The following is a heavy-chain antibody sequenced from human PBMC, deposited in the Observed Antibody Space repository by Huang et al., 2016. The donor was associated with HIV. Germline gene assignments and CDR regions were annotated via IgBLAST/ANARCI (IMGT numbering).Heavy chain of an antibody. V-gene: IGHV3-30*04. Sequence: QVQLVESGGGLVQPGRSLRLSCAASGFTFTNYAIPWVRQTPGKGLEWVGCISYDGRNKVYADSVKGRFTISRDKSKSTLYLLMNSRRVDDTALYYCARSAVPGDGDWFDPWGQGTLVTVSS. CDR1: GFTFTNYA. CDR2: ISYDGRNK. D-gene: IGHD6-19*01. J-gene: IGHJ5*02. CDR3: ARSAVPGDGDWFDP.